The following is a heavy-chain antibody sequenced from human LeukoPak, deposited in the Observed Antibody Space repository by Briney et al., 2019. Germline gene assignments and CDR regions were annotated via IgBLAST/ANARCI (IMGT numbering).Heavy chain of an antibody. J-gene: IGHJ4*02. Sequence: GGSLRLSCVASGFTFSSYWVSWFRQAPGKGLEWVANIKEDGSEKYYADYVEGRFTISRDNAKNSLSLQMSSLRDEDTAVFYCARSRTAYYNVYADFWGQGTLVTVSS. D-gene: IGHD1-26*01. CDR3: ARSRTAYYNVYADF. CDR1: GFTFSSYW. V-gene: IGHV3-7*01. CDR2: IKEDGSEK.